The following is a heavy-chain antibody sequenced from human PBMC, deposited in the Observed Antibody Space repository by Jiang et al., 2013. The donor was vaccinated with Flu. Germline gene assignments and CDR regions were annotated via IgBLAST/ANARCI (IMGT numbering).Heavy chain of an antibody. CDR2: KYWSGGSNY. D-gene: IGHD2-15*01. CDR3: ARLSCSDGSCYEAY. Sequence: PGLVKPSETLSLTCIVSAGSISGYYWSWIRQPPGKGLEWIGYKYWSGGSNYNYNPSLKSRVTISVDTSKSQISLHLSSVTAADTAVYYCARLSCSDGSCYEAYWGQGTLVTVSS. V-gene: IGHV4-59*08. J-gene: IGHJ4*02. CDR1: AGSISGYY.